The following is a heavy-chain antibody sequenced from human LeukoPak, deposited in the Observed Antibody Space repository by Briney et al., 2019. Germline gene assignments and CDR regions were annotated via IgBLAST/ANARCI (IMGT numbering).Heavy chain of an antibody. V-gene: IGHV1-24*01. CDR1: GYTLTELS. Sequence: ASVKVSCKVSGYTLTELSMHWVRQAPGKGLEWMGGFDPEDGETIYAQKFHGRVTMTEDTSTDTAYMEVSSLRSEDTAVYYCATNCGGDRHAFDIWGQGTMVTVSS. J-gene: IGHJ3*02. CDR2: FDPEDGET. D-gene: IGHD2-21*02. CDR3: ATNCGGDRHAFDI.